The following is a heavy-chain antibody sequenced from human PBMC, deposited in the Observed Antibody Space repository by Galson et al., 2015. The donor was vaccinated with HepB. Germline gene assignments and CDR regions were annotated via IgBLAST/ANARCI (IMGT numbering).Heavy chain of an antibody. V-gene: IGHV3-13*01. D-gene: IGHD6-19*01. J-gene: IGHJ4*02. CDR2: IGASGNK. CDR1: GFIFSSYD. CDR3: ARSYSSGYFVGFYFDY. Sequence: SLRLSCATSGFIFSSYDFNWVRQAPGKGLEWVSAIGASGNKFFTHAVAGRFEISRDNAKNSLYLHMNDLTAGDTAVYYCARSYSSGYFVGFYFDYWGQGTQVTVSS.